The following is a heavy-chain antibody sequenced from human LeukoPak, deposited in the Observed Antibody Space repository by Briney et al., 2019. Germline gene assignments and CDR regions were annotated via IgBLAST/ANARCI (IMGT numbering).Heavy chain of an antibody. D-gene: IGHD4-17*01. V-gene: IGHV3-20*04. CDR1: GFTFDDYG. CDR2: INWNGGST. J-gene: IGHJ5*02. CDR3: ARVTRSPFGWFDP. Sequence: AGGSLRLSCAASGFTFDDYGMSWVRQAPGKGLEWVSGINWNGGSTGYADSVKGRFTISRDNAKNSLYLQMNSLRVEDTAVYYCARVTRSPFGWFDPWGQGTLVTVSS.